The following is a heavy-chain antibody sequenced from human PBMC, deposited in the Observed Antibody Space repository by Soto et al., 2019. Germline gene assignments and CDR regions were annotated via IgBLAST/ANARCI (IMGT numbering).Heavy chain of an antibody. Sequence: QVQLVQSGAEVKKPGASVKVSCKASGYTFTSYGISWVRQAPGQGLEWMGWISAYNGNTNYAQKLQGRVTMTTATSTSTAYMELRSLRSDDTAVYYCARVGRYCSSTSCRGARGWFDPWGQGTLVTVSS. CDR2: ISAYNGNT. CDR3: ARVGRYCSSTSCRGARGWFDP. J-gene: IGHJ5*02. D-gene: IGHD2-2*01. CDR1: GYTFTSYG. V-gene: IGHV1-18*01.